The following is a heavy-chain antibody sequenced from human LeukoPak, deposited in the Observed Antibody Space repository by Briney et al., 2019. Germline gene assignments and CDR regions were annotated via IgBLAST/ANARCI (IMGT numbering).Heavy chain of an antibody. Sequence: GGSLRLSCAASGFTFSSYAMTWVRQAPGKGLEWVSGITNSGGSTYYADSVNGRFTISRDNSKNTLYLQMNSLRAEDPAVYYCAKHLRERSGWHGNFDYWGQGTLVTVSS. V-gene: IGHV3-23*01. CDR1: GFTFSSYA. D-gene: IGHD6-19*01. J-gene: IGHJ4*02. CDR3: AKHLRERSGWHGNFDY. CDR2: ITNSGGST.